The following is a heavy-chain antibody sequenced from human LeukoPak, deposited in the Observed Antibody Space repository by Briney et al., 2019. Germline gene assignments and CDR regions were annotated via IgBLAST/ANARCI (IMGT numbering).Heavy chain of an antibody. CDR1: GGSFSGCY. J-gene: IGHJ4*02. CDR2: IYYSGST. CDR3: ARLNIVVVPAATFDY. V-gene: IGHV4-34*01. Sequence: SETLSLTCAVYGGSFSGCYWSWIRQPPGKGLEWIGSIYYSGSTYYNPSLKSRVTIPVDTSKNQFSLKLSSVTAADTAVYYCARLNIVVVPAATFDYWGQGTLVTVSS. D-gene: IGHD2-2*01.